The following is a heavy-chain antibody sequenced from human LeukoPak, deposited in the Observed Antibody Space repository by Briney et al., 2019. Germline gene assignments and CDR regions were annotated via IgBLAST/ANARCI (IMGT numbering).Heavy chain of an antibody. CDR3: ARTYYYDSSGYPY. CDR1: GFTFSRYG. Sequence: QPGGSLRLSCAASGFTFSRYGMHWVRQAPGKGLEWVAVIWNDGNPKYYTDSVKGRFTISRDNAKNSLYLQMNSLRAEDTAVYYCARTYYYDSSGYPYWGQGTLVTVSS. J-gene: IGHJ4*02. V-gene: IGHV3-33*08. CDR2: IWNDGNPK. D-gene: IGHD3-22*01.